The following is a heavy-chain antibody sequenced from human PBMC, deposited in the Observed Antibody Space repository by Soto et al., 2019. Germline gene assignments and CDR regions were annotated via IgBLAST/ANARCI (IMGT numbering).Heavy chain of an antibody. D-gene: IGHD6-13*01. CDR1: GFTFTSYG. J-gene: IGHJ4*02. Sequence: QVQLVQPGAEVKKTGASVKVSCKASGFTFTSYGFRWVRQAPGQGLEWVGWISAYNGHKNYAQKFQARVTLTTDSSTSTDYMQLRSLISDDTAVYSFACWQDSRYWTAGVDFWGQGTLVTVSS. V-gene: IGHV1-18*01. CDR2: ISAYNGHK. CDR3: ACWQDSRYWTAGVDF.